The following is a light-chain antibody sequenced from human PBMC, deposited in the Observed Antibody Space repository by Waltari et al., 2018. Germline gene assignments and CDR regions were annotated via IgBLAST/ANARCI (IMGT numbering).Light chain of an antibody. J-gene: IGKJ5*01. CDR2: DAS. Sequence: VLTQSPATLSLSPGAGATLSCRASQSISTYLARFQQRPGQAPRLLIYDASNRAAGVPARFSGSGSGTDFTLSVSSLEPEDFAVYYCHQRGSWPITFGQGTRLEIK. V-gene: IGKV3-11*01. CDR3: HQRGSWPIT. CDR1: QSISTY.